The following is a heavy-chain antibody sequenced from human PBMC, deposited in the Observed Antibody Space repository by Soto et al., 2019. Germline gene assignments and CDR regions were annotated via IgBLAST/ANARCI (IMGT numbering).Heavy chain of an antibody. CDR3: AKDTVREMGYYYYGMDV. J-gene: IGHJ6*02. CDR1: GFTFSSYG. D-gene: IGHD3-10*02. V-gene: IGHV3-30*18. Sequence: GSLRLSCAASGFTFSSYGMHWVRQAPGKGLEWVAVISYDGSNKYYADSVKGRFTISRDNSKNTLYLQMNSLRAEDTAVYYCAKDTVREMGYYYYGMDVWGQGTTVTVPS. CDR2: ISYDGSNK.